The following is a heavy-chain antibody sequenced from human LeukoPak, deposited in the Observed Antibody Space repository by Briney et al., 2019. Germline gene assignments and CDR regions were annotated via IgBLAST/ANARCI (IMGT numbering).Heavy chain of an antibody. V-gene: IGHV3-23*01. Sequence: GGSLRLSCAASGFTFSSYAMSWVRQAPGKGLEWVSVISGSGGTTYYADSVKGRFTISRDKSKNTLSLQMNSLRAEDTAVYYCAKGRIAAAGTLFDYWGQGMQVTVSS. CDR2: ISGSGGTT. CDR1: GFTFSSYA. D-gene: IGHD6-13*01. CDR3: AKGRIAAAGTLFDY. J-gene: IGHJ4*02.